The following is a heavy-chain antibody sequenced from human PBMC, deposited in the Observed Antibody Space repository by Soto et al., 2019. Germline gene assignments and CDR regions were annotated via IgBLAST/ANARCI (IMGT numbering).Heavy chain of an antibody. CDR3: AKDWKYYYDSSGFLDH. J-gene: IGHJ1*01. Sequence: LRLSCVASGFTFSSCAMSWVRQAPGKGLEWVSAISGSGGSTYYADSVKGRFTISRDDSKNTLYLQMNSLRAEDTAVYYCAKDWKYYYDSSGFLDHWGQGTLVTVSS. CDR2: ISGSGGST. CDR1: GFTFSSCA. V-gene: IGHV3-23*01. D-gene: IGHD3-22*01.